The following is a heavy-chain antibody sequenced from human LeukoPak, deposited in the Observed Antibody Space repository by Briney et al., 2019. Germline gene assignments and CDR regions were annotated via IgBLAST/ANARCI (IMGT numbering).Heavy chain of an antibody. V-gene: IGHV1-2*06. CDR2: INPNSGGT. J-gene: IGHJ5*02. Sequence: ASVKVSCKASGYTFTGYYMHWVRQAPGQRLEWMGRINPNSGGTNYAQKFQGRVTMTRDTSISTAYMELSRLRSDDTAVYYCARSAITMVRGVINWFDPWGQGTLVTVSS. CDR1: GYTFTGYY. D-gene: IGHD3-10*01. CDR3: ARSAITMVRGVINWFDP.